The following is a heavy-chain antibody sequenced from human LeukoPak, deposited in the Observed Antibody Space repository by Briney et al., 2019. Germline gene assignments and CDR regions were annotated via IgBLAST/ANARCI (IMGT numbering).Heavy chain of an antibody. Sequence: SETLSLTCTVSGGSISSYYWSWIRQPAGKGLEWIGRIYTSGSTNYNPSLKSRVTLSVDTSKNQFSLKLSSVTAADTAVYYCARTRAAGGYFDLWGRGTLVTVSS. V-gene: IGHV4-4*07. D-gene: IGHD6-13*01. CDR3: ARTRAAGGYFDL. J-gene: IGHJ2*01. CDR2: IYTSGST. CDR1: GGSISSYY.